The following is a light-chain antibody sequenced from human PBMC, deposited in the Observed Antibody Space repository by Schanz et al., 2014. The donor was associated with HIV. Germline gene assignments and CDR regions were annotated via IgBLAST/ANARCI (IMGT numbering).Light chain of an antibody. Sequence: QSALTQPASVSGSPGQSITISCTGTSSDVGAYKYVSWYQQHPGKAPKLMIYDVNNRPSGVSDRFSGSKSGNTASLTVSGLQAEDEADYYCSSYAGNNNLGVFGTGTKLTVL. J-gene: IGLJ1*01. CDR2: DVN. V-gene: IGLV2-14*03. CDR3: SSYAGNNNLGV. CDR1: SSDVGAYKY.